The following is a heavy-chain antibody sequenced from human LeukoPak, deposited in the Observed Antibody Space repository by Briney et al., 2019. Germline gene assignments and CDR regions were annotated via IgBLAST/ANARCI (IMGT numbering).Heavy chain of an antibody. Sequence: GRSLRLSCAASGFTFSSYAMHWVRQAPGKGLEWVAVISYDGSNKYYADSVKGRFTISRDNSKNTLYLQMNSLRAEDTAVYYCAREHIVVVAGGFDYWGQGTLVIVSS. D-gene: IGHD2-15*01. CDR1: GFTFSSYA. CDR2: ISYDGSNK. V-gene: IGHV3-30*04. J-gene: IGHJ4*02. CDR3: AREHIVVVAGGFDY.